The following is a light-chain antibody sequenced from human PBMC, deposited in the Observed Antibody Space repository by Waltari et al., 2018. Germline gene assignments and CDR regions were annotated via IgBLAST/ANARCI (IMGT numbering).Light chain of an antibody. V-gene: IGLV2-8*01. CDR2: EVT. Sequence: QSALTQPPSASGSPGQSVTISCTGTSSYVGGFNSVSWYQQNPGKVPKLMIYEVTKRPSGVPDRFSGSKSGNTASLTVSGLQTEDEADYYCSSYAGGSWVFGGGTKLTVL. J-gene: IGLJ3*02. CDR1: SSYVGGFNS. CDR3: SSYAGGSWV.